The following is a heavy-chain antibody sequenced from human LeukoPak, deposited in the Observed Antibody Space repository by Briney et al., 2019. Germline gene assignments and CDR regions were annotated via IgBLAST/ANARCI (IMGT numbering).Heavy chain of an antibody. CDR1: GGTFSSYA. V-gene: IGHV1-69*13. CDR2: IIPIFGTA. Sequence: ASVKVSCKDSGGTFSSYAISWVRQAPGQGLEWLGGIIPIFGTANYAQKFQGRVTITADESTSTAYMELSSLRSEDTAVYYCARRLPSIAPHRGGAFDIWGQGTMVTVSS. J-gene: IGHJ3*02. CDR3: ARRLPSIAPHRGGAFDI. D-gene: IGHD6-6*01.